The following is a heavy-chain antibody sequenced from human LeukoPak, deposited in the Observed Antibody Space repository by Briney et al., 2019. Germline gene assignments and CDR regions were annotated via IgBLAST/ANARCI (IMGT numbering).Heavy chain of an antibody. J-gene: IGHJ4*02. CDR2: ISYDGSNK. CDR3: AEGKDSSGWYTPNFDY. V-gene: IGHV3-30*18. D-gene: IGHD6-19*01. Sequence: GGSLRLSCAASGFTFSSYGMHWVRQAPGKGLEWVAVISYDGSNKYYADSVKGRFTISRDNSKNTPYLQMNSLRAEDTAVYYCAEGKDSSGWYTPNFDYWGQGTLVTVSS. CDR1: GFTFSSYG.